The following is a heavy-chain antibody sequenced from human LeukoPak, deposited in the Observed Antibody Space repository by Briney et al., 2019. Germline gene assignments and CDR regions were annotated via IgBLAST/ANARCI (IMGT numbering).Heavy chain of an antibody. D-gene: IGHD6-6*01. CDR2: ISGSGDST. CDR1: GFTFSSCA. CDR3: AVVSFGIGARY. J-gene: IGHJ4*02. Sequence: GGSLRLPCAAPGFTFSSCAMSWVRQAPGKGLEWVSAISGSGDSTYYADSVKGRFTISRGNPKNTLYLQLNSLRGEDTAVYYCAVVSFGIGARYWGQGTLVTVSS. V-gene: IGHV3-23*01.